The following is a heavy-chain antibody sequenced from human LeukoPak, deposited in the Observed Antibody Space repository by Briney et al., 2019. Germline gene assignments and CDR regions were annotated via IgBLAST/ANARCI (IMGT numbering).Heavy chain of an antibody. J-gene: IGHJ4*02. CDR3: ARYSSGWLRGYFDY. D-gene: IGHD6-19*01. Sequence: ASVKVSCKASGYTFTSYGISWVRQAPGQRLEWMGWISAYNGNTNYAQKLQGRVTMTTDTSTSTAYMELRSLRSDDTAVYYCARYSSGWLRGYFDYWGQGTLVTVSS. CDR2: ISAYNGNT. CDR1: GYTFTSYG. V-gene: IGHV1-18*04.